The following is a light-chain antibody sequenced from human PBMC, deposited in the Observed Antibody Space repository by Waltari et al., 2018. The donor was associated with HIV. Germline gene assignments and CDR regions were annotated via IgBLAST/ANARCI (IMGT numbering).Light chain of an antibody. Sequence: EIVMTQSPATLSVSPGERVTLPCRASETVTSNLAWYKQKPGQAPRLRIKCASTRVPGVPARFSGSESETEFTLSISGLQSEDFVLYYCQHYYGLPRTFGQGTKVEIK. CDR3: QHYYGLPRT. J-gene: IGKJ1*01. V-gene: IGKV3-15*01. CDR1: ETVTSN. CDR2: CAS.